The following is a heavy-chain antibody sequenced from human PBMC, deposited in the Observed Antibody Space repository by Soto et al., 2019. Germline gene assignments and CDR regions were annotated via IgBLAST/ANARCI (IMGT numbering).Heavy chain of an antibody. J-gene: IGHJ6*02. D-gene: IGHD5-12*01. V-gene: IGHV3-21*01. CDR2: ISSSSSYI. CDR1: GFTFSSYS. Sequence: GGSLRLSCAASGFTFSSYSMNWVRQAPGKGLEWVSSISSSSSYIYYADSVKGRFTISRDNAKNSLYLQMNSLRAEDTAVYYCARDPAYSGYDYYYYGMDVWGQGTTVTVSS. CDR3: ARDPAYSGYDYYYYGMDV.